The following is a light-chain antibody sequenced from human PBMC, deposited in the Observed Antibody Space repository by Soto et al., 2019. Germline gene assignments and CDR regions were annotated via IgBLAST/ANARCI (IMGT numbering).Light chain of an antibody. Sequence: EIVLTQSPGTLSLSPGERATLSCRASQSVSSNYLAWYQQKPGQAPRLLIYGASSRATGIPDRFSDSGSGTTFTLTISRLEPEDFAVYDCKQYDSSNVTFGTRTKVVTK. V-gene: IGKV3-20*01. J-gene: IGKJ1*01. CDR3: KQYDSSNVT. CDR2: GAS. CDR1: QSVSSNY.